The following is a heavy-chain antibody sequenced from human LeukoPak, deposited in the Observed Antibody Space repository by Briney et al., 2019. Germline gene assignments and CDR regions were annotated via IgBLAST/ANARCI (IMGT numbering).Heavy chain of an antibody. CDR1: GGSFSGYY. V-gene: IGHV4-34*01. J-gene: IGHJ4*02. CDR3: AREERNYFDY. D-gene: IGHD1-26*01. CDR2: INHSESP. Sequence: SETLSLTCAVYGGSFSGYYWSWIRQPPGKGLEWIGEINHSESPNYNPSLKSRVTISVDTSKNQFSLKLSSVTAADTAVYYCAREERNYFDYWGQGTLVTVSS.